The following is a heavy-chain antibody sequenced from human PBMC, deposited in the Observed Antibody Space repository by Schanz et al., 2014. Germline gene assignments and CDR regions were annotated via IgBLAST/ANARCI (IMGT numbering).Heavy chain of an antibody. D-gene: IGHD2-2*02. CDR1: GFTFSSYT. V-gene: IGHV3-21*04. CDR2: ISSTSTYL. J-gene: IGHJ6*02. Sequence: EVQLVESGGGLVKPGDSLRLSCAASGFTFSSYTMKWVRQAPGKGLEWVSSISSTSTYLYYADSVKGRFTISRDNAKNSLYLQMNSLRAEDTAVYYCAKHLYQYNYYGMDVWGQGTTVTVSS. CDR3: AKHLYQYNYYGMDV.